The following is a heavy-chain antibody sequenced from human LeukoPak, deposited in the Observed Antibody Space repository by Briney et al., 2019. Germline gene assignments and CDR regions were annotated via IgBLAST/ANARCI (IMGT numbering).Heavy chain of an antibody. CDR2: IYYSGST. J-gene: IGHJ4*02. D-gene: IGHD6-19*01. Sequence: SETLSLTCTVSGGSISSYYWSWIRQPPGKGLEWIGYIYYSGSTNYNPSLKSRVTISVDTSKNQFSLKLSSVTAADTAVYYCARAYSSGWSTTGYYFDYWGQGTLVTVSS. CDR1: GGSISSYY. CDR3: ARAYSSGWSTTGYYFDY. V-gene: IGHV4-59*01.